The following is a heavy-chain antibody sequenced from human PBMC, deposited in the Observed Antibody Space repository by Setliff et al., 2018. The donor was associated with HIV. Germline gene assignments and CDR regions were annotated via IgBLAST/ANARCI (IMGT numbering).Heavy chain of an antibody. CDR1: GYTLTKLS. Sequence: ASVMVSCKVSGYTLTKLSMHWVRQAPGQGLEWMGRIIPNSGATNYAQKFQGRVTMTRDTSISTAYMELSRLRSDDTAIYYCATKVYCTNGVCLDAFDIWGQGTMVTVSS. J-gene: IGHJ3*02. CDR2: IIPNSGAT. D-gene: IGHD2-8*01. CDR3: ATKVYCTNGVCLDAFDI. V-gene: IGHV1-2*06.